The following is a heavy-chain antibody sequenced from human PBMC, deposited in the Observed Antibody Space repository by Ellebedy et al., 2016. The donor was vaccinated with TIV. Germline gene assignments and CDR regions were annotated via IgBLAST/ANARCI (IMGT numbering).Heavy chain of an antibody. CDR1: GFTFRSYW. CDR3: ARRGSYGDYAVQVNNWFDR. Sequence: PGGSLRLSCEASGFTFRSYWMGWVRQAPGKGLEWVANIYQDGSEKYYLDSVKGQFTISRDNAKNSLYLQLNSLRVEDTAVYYCARRGSYGDYAVQVNNWFDRWGQGTLVTV. J-gene: IGHJ5*02. CDR2: IYQDGSEK. D-gene: IGHD4-17*01. V-gene: IGHV3-7*01.